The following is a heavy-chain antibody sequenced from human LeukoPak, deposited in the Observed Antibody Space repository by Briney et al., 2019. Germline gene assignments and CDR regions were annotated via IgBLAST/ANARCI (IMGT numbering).Heavy chain of an antibody. CDR2: INHSGST. V-gene: IGHV4-34*01. J-gene: IGHJ4*02. D-gene: IGHD3-3*01. CDR3: ARDYLSGFCFDY. CDR1: GGSFSGYY. Sequence: SGTLSLTCAVYGGSFSGYYWSWIRQPPGKGLEWIGEINHSGSTNYNPSLKSRVTISVDTSKNQFSLKLSSVTAADTAVYYCARDYLSGFCFDYWGQGTLVTVSS.